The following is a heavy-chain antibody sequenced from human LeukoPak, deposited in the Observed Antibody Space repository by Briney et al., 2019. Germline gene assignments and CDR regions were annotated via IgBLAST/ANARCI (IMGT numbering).Heavy chain of an antibody. J-gene: IGHJ3*02. CDR1: GFTFSSYA. V-gene: IGHV3-23*01. CDR2: ISHSGSI. CDR3: AKELTERWLIDAFDI. D-gene: IGHD6-19*01. Sequence: GGSLRLSCAASGFTFSSYAMNWVRQAPGKGLEWVSSISHSGSISYADSVKGRFTISRDNSKNTLYLQMSSLRAEDTAIYYCAKELTERWLIDAFDIWGQGTVVTVSS.